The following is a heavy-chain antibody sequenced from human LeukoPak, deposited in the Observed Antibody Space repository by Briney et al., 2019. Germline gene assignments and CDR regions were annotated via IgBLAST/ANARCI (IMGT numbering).Heavy chain of an antibody. CDR2: IYYSGST. D-gene: IGHD4-11*01. CDR1: GGSISSGGYY. J-gene: IGHJ5*02. V-gene: IGHV4-31*03. CDR3: ARVYSNYVGWFDP. Sequence: SETLSLNGTVSGGSISSGGYYWSWIRQHPGKGLEWIGYIYYSGSTYYNPSLKSRVTISVDTSKNQFSLKLSSVTAADTAVYYCARVYSNYVGWFDPWGQGTLVTVSS.